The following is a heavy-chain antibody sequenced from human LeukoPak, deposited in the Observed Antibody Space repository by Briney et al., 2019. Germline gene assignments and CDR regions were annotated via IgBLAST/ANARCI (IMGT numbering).Heavy chain of an antibody. CDR1: GFTFDDYA. CDR2: INWNGGST. V-gene: IGHV3-20*04. J-gene: IGHJ4*02. CDR3: ARDPSGYSGYEIDY. Sequence: GGSLRLSCAASGFTFDDYAMSWVRQAPGKGLEWVSSINWNGGSTGYADSVKGRFTISRDNAENSLYLQMNSLRAEDTALYYCARDPSGYSGYEIDYWGQGTLVTVSS. D-gene: IGHD5-12*01.